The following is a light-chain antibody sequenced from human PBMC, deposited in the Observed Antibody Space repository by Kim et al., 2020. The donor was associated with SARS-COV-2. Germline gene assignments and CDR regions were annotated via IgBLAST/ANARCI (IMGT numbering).Light chain of an antibody. CDR2: AAS. CDR1: QNISTD. J-gene: IGKJ2*01. V-gene: IGKV1-39*01. Sequence: SASVGDRVTITCRTSQNISTDLNWYQQRPGKAPKLLIYAASSLLDGVPSKFSGSGTGTDFTLTVSSLQLEDFATYFCQQSYSTPYTFGQGTKLEIK. CDR3: QQSYSTPYT.